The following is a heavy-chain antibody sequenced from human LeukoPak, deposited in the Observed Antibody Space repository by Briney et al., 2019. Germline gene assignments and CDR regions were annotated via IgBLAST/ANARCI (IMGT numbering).Heavy chain of an antibody. CDR2: ISWNSGSI. J-gene: IGHJ4*02. CDR3: ARGEYSTDY. D-gene: IGHD6-6*01. Sequence: GGSLRLSCAASGFTFDDYAMHWVRQAPGKGLEWVSGISWNSGSIGYADSVKGRFTISRDNAKNTLYLQMNSLRAEDTAVYYCARGEYSTDYWGQGTLVTVSS. V-gene: IGHV3-9*01. CDR1: GFTFDDYA.